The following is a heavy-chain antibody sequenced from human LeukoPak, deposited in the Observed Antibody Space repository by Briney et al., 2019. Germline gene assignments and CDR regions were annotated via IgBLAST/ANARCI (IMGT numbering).Heavy chain of an antibody. J-gene: IGHJ6*02. V-gene: IGHV3-9*01. CDR3: TKDITPGGADV. CDR2: FSLDTDRI. Sequence: GRSLRLSCVASGFTLDCYAMHWVRQAPGKGLEWVAGFSLDTDRIDYADSVKGRFTVSKDDAKKTLYLQMNNLRTEDTALYFCTKDITPGGADVWDQGTTVTVSS. CDR1: GFTLDCYA. D-gene: IGHD3-10*01.